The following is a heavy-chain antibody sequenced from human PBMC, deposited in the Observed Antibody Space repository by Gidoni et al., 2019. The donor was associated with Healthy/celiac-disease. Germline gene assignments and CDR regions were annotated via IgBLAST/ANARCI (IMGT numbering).Heavy chain of an antibody. Sequence: QVQLQQWGAGLLKPSETLSLTCAVYGGSFSGYYWGWIRQPPGKGLEWIGEINHSGSTNYNPSLKIRVTISVDTSKNQFSLKLSSVTAADTAVYYCARGASLTIFGVVIDGDFDYWGQGTLVTVSS. CDR3: ARGASLTIFGVVIDGDFDY. V-gene: IGHV4-34*01. CDR2: INHSGST. CDR1: GGSFSGYY. D-gene: IGHD3-3*01. J-gene: IGHJ4*02.